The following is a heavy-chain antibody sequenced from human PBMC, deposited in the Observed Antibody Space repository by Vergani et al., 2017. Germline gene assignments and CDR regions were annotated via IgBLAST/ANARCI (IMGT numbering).Heavy chain of an antibody. D-gene: IGHD2-8*01. J-gene: IGHJ3*02. CDR3: ATSEVYQIGSFAAFDI. V-gene: IGHV3-23*01. CDR2: INPRGDNT. Sequence: EVQMLESGGGFVHPGGSLRLFCAASGFPFNNYAMNWVRQAPGKGLEWVSSINPRGDNTEFTDSVKGRFTISRDNSKSSLYLQMNSLRAEDTAIYYCATSEVYQIGSFAAFDIWGHGTMVTVSS. CDR1: GFPFNNYA.